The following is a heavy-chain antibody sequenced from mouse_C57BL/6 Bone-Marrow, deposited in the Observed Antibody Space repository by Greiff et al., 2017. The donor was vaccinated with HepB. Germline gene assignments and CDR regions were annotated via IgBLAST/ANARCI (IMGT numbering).Heavy chain of an antibody. D-gene: IGHD2-4*01. J-gene: IGHJ4*01. V-gene: IGHV2-2*01. CDR2: IWSGGST. Sequence: QVQLQQSGPGLVQPSQRLSITCTVSGFSLTSYGVHWVRQSPGKGLEWLGVIWSGGSTDYNAAFISRLSISKDNSKSQVFFKMNSLQADDTAIYYCAGLMITTRGYAMDYWGQGTSVTVSS. CDR1: GFSLTSYG. CDR3: AGLMITTRGYAMDY.